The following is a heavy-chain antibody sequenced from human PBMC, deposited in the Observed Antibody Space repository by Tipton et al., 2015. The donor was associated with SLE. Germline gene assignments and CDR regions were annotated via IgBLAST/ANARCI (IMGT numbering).Heavy chain of an antibody. CDR3: ARSTVTAGGYYYYYMDV. J-gene: IGHJ6*03. D-gene: IGHD4-11*01. V-gene: IGHV4-4*07. Sequence: TLSLTCTVSGGSISSYYWSWIRQPAGKGLEWIGRIYTSGSTSYNPSLKSRVTISVDTSKNQFSLKLSSVTAADTAVYYCARSTVTAGGYYYYYMDVWGKGTTVTVSS. CDR1: GGSISSYY. CDR2: IYTSGST.